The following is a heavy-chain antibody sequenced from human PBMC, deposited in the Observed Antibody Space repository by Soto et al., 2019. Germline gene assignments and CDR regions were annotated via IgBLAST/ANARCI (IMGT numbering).Heavy chain of an antibody. CDR3: AHLGRTGTTWGVYYFDY. D-gene: IGHD4-17*01. CDR1: GISLSTSGVG. Sequence: QITLKESGPPLVKPTQTLTLTCTFSGISLSTSGVGVGWIRQPPGKALVWLALIYWDDDKSYSPSLKSRLTITKDTSKNQVVLTMTNMDPVDTATYYCAHLGRTGTTWGVYYFDYWGQGTLVTVSS. V-gene: IGHV2-5*02. J-gene: IGHJ4*02. CDR2: IYWDDDK.